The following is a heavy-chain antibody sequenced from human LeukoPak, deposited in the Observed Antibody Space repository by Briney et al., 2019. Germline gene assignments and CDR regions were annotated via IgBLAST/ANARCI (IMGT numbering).Heavy chain of an antibody. CDR3: ARGSVSYYYYGMDV. CDR1: EFNIKTNY. CDR2: IYSGGST. V-gene: IGHV3-53*01. J-gene: IGHJ6*02. Sequence: GGSLRLSCAASEFNIKTNYMTWVRQAPGKGLEWVSVIYSGGSTYYADSVKGRFTISRDNSKNTLYLQMNSLRAEDTAVYYCARGSVSYYYYGMDVWGQGTTVTVSS. D-gene: IGHD3-16*01.